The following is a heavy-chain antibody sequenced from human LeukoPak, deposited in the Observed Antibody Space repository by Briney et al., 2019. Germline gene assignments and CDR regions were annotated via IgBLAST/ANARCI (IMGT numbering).Heavy chain of an antibody. CDR3: ARHVRSGYNLLDY. Sequence: AEPLSLTCTVSGGSITNYYWSWIRQPPEKGLEWIGFNYFGWSSNYNPSLKSRVSISVDTSKHPFSLKLSSVTAADTAVYYCARHVRSGYNLLDYWGQGTLVTVSS. V-gene: IGHV4-59*08. D-gene: IGHD5-24*01. CDR2: NYFGWSS. CDR1: GGSITNYY. J-gene: IGHJ4*02.